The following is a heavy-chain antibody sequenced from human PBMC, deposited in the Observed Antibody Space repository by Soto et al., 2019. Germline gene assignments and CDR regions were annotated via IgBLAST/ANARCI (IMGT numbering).Heavy chain of an antibody. Sequence: GGSLRLSCAASGLTVNSRFMTWIRQAPGKGLEWVSVMSDSGTAYYADSVKGRFTISRDISKNTVFLQMNSLRAEDTAVYYCASDILGRPYHLSHGGQGTRVTVSS. CDR3: ASDILGRPYHLSH. CDR2: MSDSGTA. D-gene: IGHD2-2*01. V-gene: IGHV3-66*01. CDR1: GLTVNSRF. J-gene: IGHJ1*01.